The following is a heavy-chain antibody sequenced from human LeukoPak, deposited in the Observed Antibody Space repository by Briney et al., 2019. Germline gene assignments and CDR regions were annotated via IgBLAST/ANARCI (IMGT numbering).Heavy chain of an antibody. D-gene: IGHD2-21*01. Sequence: GGSLRLSCVVSGFTFSSYWMSWVRQAPGKGLEWVANIKRDGGEKYYVDSVKGRFTISRDNAKKSLHLQMNSLRAEDTAVYYCAREGHSGDYFDYWGQGTLVTVSS. J-gene: IGHJ4*02. V-gene: IGHV3-7*05. CDR1: GFTFSSYW. CDR2: IKRDGGEK. CDR3: AREGHSGDYFDY.